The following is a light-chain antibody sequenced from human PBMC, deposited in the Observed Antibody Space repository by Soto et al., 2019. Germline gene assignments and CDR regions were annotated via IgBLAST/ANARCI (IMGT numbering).Light chain of an antibody. CDR1: SSNIGAGYD. V-gene: IGLV1-40*01. CDR3: AAWDDSLSGRYV. J-gene: IGLJ1*01. Sequence: QSVLTQPPSVSGAPGQRVTISCTGSSSNIGAGYDVHWYQQLPGTAPKLLIYDDSNRPSGVPDRFSGSKSGTSASLAISGLRSEDEADYYCAAWDDSLSGRYVFGTGTKLTVL. CDR2: DDS.